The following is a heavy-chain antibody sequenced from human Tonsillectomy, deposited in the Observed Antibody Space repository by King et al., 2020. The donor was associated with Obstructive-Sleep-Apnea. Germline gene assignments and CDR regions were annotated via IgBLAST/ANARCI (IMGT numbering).Heavy chain of an antibody. CDR3: TKASCTGNSCFSSVSHYYFDF. J-gene: IGHJ4*02. Sequence: QLVQSGAEMKKPGSSVKVSCKASGGTFTTYSISWVRQAPGQGLEWMGGIIPILGISNYAQKFQGRVTITADKSTSTAYMDLSSLRSEDTALYYCTKASCTGNSCFSSVSHYYFDFWGQGTLVTVSS. V-gene: IGHV1-69*09. CDR2: IIPILGIS. CDR1: GGTFTTYS. D-gene: IGHD2-15*01.